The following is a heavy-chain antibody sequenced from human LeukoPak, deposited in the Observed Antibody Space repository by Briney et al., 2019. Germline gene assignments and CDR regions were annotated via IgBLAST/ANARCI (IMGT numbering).Heavy chain of an antibody. Sequence: GGSLRLSCAASGFTFSSYEMNWVRQAPGKGLEWVSRIRGDGSDARYAESVKGRFTISRDNAKNTLYLQMNSLRDEDTAVYYCARDWFHAIDYWGQGTLVTVSS. J-gene: IGHJ4*02. CDR2: IRGDGSDA. D-gene: IGHD2/OR15-2a*01. CDR3: ARDWFHAIDY. V-gene: IGHV3-74*01. CDR1: GFTFSSYE.